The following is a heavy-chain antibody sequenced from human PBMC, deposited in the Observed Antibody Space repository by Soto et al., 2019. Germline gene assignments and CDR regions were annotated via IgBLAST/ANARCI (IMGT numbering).Heavy chain of an antibody. CDR3: AKIRSEDYGDYCFDY. J-gene: IGHJ4*02. V-gene: IGHV3-23*01. Sequence: GGSLRLSCAAPGFTFSSYAMSWVRQAPGKGLEWVSAISGSGGSTYYADSVKGRFTISRDNSKNTLYLQMNSLRAEDTAVYYCAKIRSEDYGDYCFDYWGQGTLVTVSS. CDR2: ISGSGGST. CDR1: GFTFSSYA. D-gene: IGHD4-17*01.